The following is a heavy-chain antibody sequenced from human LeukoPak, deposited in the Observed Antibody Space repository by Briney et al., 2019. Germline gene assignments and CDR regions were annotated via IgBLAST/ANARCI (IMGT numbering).Heavy chain of an antibody. J-gene: IGHJ4*02. Sequence: PSETLSLTCAVYGGSFSGYYWSWIRQPPGKGLEWIGEINHSGSTNYNPSLKSRVTISVDTSKNQFPLKLSSVTAADTAVYYCARVRGGRYYYDSSGYLSFDYWGQGTLVTVSS. CDR2: INHSGST. D-gene: IGHD3-22*01. V-gene: IGHV4-34*01. CDR3: ARVRGGRYYYDSSGYLSFDY. CDR1: GGSFSGYY.